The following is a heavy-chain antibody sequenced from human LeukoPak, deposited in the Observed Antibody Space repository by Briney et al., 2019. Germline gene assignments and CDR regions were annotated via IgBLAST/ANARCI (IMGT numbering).Heavy chain of an antibody. CDR1: GFTFSSYS. CDR2: IGTGDNK. J-gene: IGHJ4*02. V-gene: IGHV3-21*05. D-gene: IGHD2-15*01. Sequence: PGGSLRLSCAASGFTFSSYSMNWVRQAPGKGLEWVSYIGTGDNKHYADSLKGRFTTSRDDAKNSLYLQMNSLKADDTAVYYCARERINCRGDCYDYWGQGTLVTVSS. CDR3: ARERINCRGDCYDY.